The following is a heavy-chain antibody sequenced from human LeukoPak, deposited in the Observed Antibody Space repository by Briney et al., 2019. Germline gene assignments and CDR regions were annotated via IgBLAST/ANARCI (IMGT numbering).Heavy chain of an antibody. J-gene: IGHJ4*02. CDR1: GYSISSGYY. Sequence: SETLSLTCAVSGYSISSGYYWGWIRQPPGKGLEWIGSIYHSGSTYYNPSLKSLVTISVDTSKNQFSLKLSSVTAADTAVYYCARVRGSGSYKNFDYWGQGTLVTVSS. D-gene: IGHD3-10*01. V-gene: IGHV4-38-2*01. CDR2: IYHSGST. CDR3: ARVRGSGSYKNFDY.